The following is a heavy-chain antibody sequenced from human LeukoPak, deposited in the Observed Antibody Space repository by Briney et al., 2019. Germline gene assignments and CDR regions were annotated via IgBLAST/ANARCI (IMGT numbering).Heavy chain of an antibody. CDR3: ARDLEGLVVVIMDY. Sequence: ASVKVSCKASGYTFTGYYMHWVRQAPGQGLEWMGWINPNSGGTNYAQKFQGRVTMTRDTSISTAYMELSGLRSDDTAVYYCARDLEGLVVVIMDYWGQGTLVTVSS. V-gene: IGHV1-2*02. CDR2: INPNSGGT. CDR1: GYTFTGYY. D-gene: IGHD3-22*01. J-gene: IGHJ4*02.